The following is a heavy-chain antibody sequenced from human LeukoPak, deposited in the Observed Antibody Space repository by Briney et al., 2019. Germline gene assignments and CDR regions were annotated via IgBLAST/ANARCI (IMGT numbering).Heavy chain of an antibody. D-gene: IGHD3-22*01. J-gene: IGHJ6*03. Sequence: PSETLSLTCSVSGGSISGSSYYWGRIRQPPGKGLEYIGSIYYSGSTYYSPSLKSRVTISVDTSKNQFSLKLSSVTAADTAVYYCARTLGYYDSSGYLHFYYYMDVWGKGTTVTISS. CDR3: ARTLGYYDSSGYLHFYYYMDV. CDR2: IYYSGST. V-gene: IGHV4-39*07. CDR1: GGSISGSSYY.